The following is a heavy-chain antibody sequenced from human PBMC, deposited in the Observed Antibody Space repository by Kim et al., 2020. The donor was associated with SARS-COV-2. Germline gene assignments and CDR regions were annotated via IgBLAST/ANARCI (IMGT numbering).Heavy chain of an antibody. CDR2: IYHSGST. V-gene: IGHV4-30-2*01. D-gene: IGHD4-4*01. CDR3: ARGGSRTTVNRSPRYFDY. J-gene: IGHJ4*02. Sequence: SETLSLTCAVSGGSISSGGYSWSWIRQPPGKGLEWIGYIYHSGSTYYNPSLKSRVTISVDRSKNQFSLKLSSVTAADTAVYYCARGGSRTTVNRSPRYFDYWGQGTLVTVSS. CDR1: GGSISSGGYS.